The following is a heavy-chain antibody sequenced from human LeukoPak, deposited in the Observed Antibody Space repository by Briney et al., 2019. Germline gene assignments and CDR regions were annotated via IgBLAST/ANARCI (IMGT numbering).Heavy chain of an antibody. Sequence: SETLSLTCSVSGVSMRSSYWTWIRQAPGKGLEWIGYIYRTGSTNYNPSLRSRVTISIDTSKSEFSLRLSSVTAADTAVYYCARDQEVGATDFDYWGQGTLVTVSS. CDR2: IYRTGST. J-gene: IGHJ4*02. CDR3: ARDQEVGATDFDY. CDR1: GVSMRSSY. D-gene: IGHD1-26*01. V-gene: IGHV4-59*01.